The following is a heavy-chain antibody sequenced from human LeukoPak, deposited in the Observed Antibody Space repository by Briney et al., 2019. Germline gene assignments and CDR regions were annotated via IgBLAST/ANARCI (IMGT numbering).Heavy chain of an antibody. CDR1: GGSPSSSSYY. CDR2: IYYSGST. CDR3: ARRDSSGYYGPLNWFDP. V-gene: IGHV4-39*01. J-gene: IGHJ5*02. D-gene: IGHD3-22*01. Sequence: SETLSLSSTVSGGSPSSSSYYCGWICQPPGKGLEWIGSIYYSGSTYYNPSLKSRVTISVDTSKNQFSLKLSSVTAADTAVYYCARRDSSGYYGPLNWFDPWGQGTLVTVSS.